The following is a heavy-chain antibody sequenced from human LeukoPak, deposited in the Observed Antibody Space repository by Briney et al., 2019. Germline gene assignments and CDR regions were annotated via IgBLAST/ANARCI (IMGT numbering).Heavy chain of an antibody. D-gene: IGHD6-13*01. CDR1: GFTFSSYA. CDR2: ISYDGSNK. J-gene: IGHJ4*02. Sequence: GGSLRLSCAASGFTFSSYAMHWVRQAPGKGLEWVAVISYDGSNKYYADSVKGRFTISRDNSKNTLYLQMDSLRAEDTAVYYCASEQLAPWYYFDYWGQGTLVTVSS. V-gene: IGHV3-30-3*01. CDR3: ASEQLAPWYYFDY.